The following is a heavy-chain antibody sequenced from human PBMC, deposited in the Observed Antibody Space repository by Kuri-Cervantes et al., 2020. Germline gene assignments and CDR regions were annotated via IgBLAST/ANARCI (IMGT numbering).Heavy chain of an antibody. J-gene: IGHJ3*02. CDR1: GGSFSGYY. D-gene: IGHD3-10*01. V-gene: IGHV4-34*01. CDR2: IYYSGST. Sequence: SETLSLTCAVYGGSFSGYYWSWIRQPPGKGLEWIGSIYYSGSTYSNPSLKSRVTISVDTSKNQFSLKLSSVTAADTAVYYCARPFSGGAFDIWGQGTMVTVSS. CDR3: ARPFSGGAFDI.